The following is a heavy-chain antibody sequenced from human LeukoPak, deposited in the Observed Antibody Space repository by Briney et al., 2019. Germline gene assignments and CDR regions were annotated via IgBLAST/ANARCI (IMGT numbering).Heavy chain of an antibody. CDR3: AKDGERWLAYFDY. V-gene: IGHV3-23*01. CDR1: GFTFSSYW. D-gene: IGHD6-19*01. Sequence: QTGGSLRLSCAASGFTFSSYWMSWVRQAPGKGLEWVSAISGSGGRTYYADSVKGRFTISRDNSKNTLYLQMNSLRAEGTAVYYCAKDGERWLAYFDYWGQGTLVTVSS. J-gene: IGHJ4*02. CDR2: ISGSGGRT.